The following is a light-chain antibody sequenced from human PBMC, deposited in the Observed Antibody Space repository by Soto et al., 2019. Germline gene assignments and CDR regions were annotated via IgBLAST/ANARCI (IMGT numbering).Light chain of an antibody. V-gene: IGKV3-20*01. Sequence: ENVLTQSPGTLSLSPGERATLSCRASQSVSSSYLAWYQQKPGQAPRLLIYGASSRATGIPDRFSGSGSGTDFTLTISRLESEDFAVYYCQQYGSSLITFGQGTRLEIK. CDR2: GAS. J-gene: IGKJ5*01. CDR1: QSVSSSY. CDR3: QQYGSSLIT.